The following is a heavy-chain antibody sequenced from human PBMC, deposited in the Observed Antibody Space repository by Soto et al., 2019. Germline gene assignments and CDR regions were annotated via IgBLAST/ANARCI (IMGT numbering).Heavy chain of an antibody. J-gene: IGHJ6*02. CDR1: GGTFSSYA. V-gene: IGHV1-69*01. Sequence: QVQLVQSGAEVKKPGSSVKVSCKASGGTFSSYAISWVRQAPGQGREWMGGISPIFGTANYAQKCLGRVAITADESAGRPFMSLSCLRSEDTAVYYCARVSYCSVSYSLYSYYGMDVWGQGSTVTFSS. CDR3: ARVSYCSVSYSLYSYYGMDV. D-gene: IGHD3-10*01. CDR2: ISPIFGTA.